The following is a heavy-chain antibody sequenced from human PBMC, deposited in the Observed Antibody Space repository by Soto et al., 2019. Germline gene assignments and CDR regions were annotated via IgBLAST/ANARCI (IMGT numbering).Heavy chain of an antibody. D-gene: IGHD1-26*01. Sequence: QVQLVESGGGVVQPGRSLRLSCVASGFTFSTSVMHWVRQPPVKGLEWVALISNDGDEKYYGDSVEGRFSISRDNSKNTLYLQMSSLRAEDTAVYFCAKARVRIAGADSFDHWGQGTLVTVSS. CDR2: ISNDGDEK. CDR3: AKARVRIAGADSFDH. J-gene: IGHJ4*02. V-gene: IGHV3-30*18. CDR1: GFTFSTSV.